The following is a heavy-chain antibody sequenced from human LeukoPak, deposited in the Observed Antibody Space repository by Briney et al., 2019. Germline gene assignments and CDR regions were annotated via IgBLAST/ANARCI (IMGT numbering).Heavy chain of an antibody. D-gene: IGHD5-12*01. CDR2: ISYDGSNK. CDR1: GFTFSSYG. CDR3: AKPLEPHSGYDYGGIDY. J-gene: IGHJ4*02. V-gene: IGHV3-30*18. Sequence: GGSLRLSCAASGFTFSSYGMHWVRQAPGKGLEWVAVISYDGSNKYYADSVKGRFTISRDNSKNTLYLQMNSLRAEDTAVYYCAKPLEPHSGYDYGGIDYWGQGTLVTVSS.